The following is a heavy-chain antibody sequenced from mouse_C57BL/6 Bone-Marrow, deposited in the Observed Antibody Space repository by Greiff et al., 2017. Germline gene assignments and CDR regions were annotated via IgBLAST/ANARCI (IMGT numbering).Heavy chain of an antibody. J-gene: IGHJ4*01. CDR1: GYTFTSYW. D-gene: IGHD1-1*01. V-gene: IGHV1-55*01. CDR2: IYPGSGST. CDR3: ARSTNYAMDY. Sequence: QVQLKQSGAELVKPGASVKMSCKASGYTFTSYWITWVKQRPGQGLEWIGDIYPGSGSTNYNEKFKSKATLTVDTSSSTAYMQLSSLTSEDSAVYYCARSTNYAMDYWGQGTSVTVSS.